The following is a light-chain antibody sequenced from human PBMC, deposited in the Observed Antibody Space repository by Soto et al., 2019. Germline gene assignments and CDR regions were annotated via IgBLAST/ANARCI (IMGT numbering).Light chain of an antibody. CDR1: QTVGGH. CDR3: QQRSNWPPLT. CDR2: ETS. V-gene: IGKV3-11*01. J-gene: IGKJ4*01. Sequence: EVVLTQSPATLSLSPGERATLSCRASQTVGGHFAWYQQKPGQAPRLLISETSHRATGIPGRFSGSGSGTDVTLTISSLEPEDFAVYYCQQRSNWPPLTFGGGTKVEIK.